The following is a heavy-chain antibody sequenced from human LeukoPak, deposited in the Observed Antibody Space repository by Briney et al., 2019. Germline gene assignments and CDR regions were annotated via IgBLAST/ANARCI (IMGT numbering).Heavy chain of an antibody. CDR1: GFTFSSYA. J-gene: IGHJ4*02. D-gene: IGHD2-15*01. CDR3: VRDNSPLKVVVVVAALDY. V-gene: IGHV3-64D*06. Sequence: PGGSLRLSCSASGFTFSSYAMHWVRQAQGKGLELVSVISINGGSTYYADSVKGRCTISSDNSKNTLYLQMSSLRAEDAAVDYCVRDNSPLKVVVVVAALDYWGQGTLVTVSS. CDR2: ISINGGST.